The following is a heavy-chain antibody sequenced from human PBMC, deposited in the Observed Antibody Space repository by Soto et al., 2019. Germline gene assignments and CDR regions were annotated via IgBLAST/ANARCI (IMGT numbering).Heavy chain of an antibody. D-gene: IGHD6-13*01. J-gene: IGHJ5*02. Sequence: SETLSLTCTVSGGSVSSGSYYWSWIRQPPGKGLEWIGYIYYSGSTNYNPSLKSRVTISVDTSKNQFSLMLSSVTAADTAVYYCARDPGIAAAGWFDPWGQGTLVTVSS. V-gene: IGHV4-61*01. CDR3: ARDPGIAAAGWFDP. CDR1: GGSVSSGSYY. CDR2: IYYSGST.